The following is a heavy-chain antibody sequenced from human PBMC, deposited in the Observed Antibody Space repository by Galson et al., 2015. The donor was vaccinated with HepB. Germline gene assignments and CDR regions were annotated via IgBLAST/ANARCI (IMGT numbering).Heavy chain of an antibody. CDR3: AADGIHLYENDDSHYSFDR. D-gene: IGHD2-15*01. V-gene: IGHV1-3*01. CDR2: ISADNGNT. Sequence: SVKVSCKASGYSFSNYVIHWVRQAPGQRLEWMGYISADNGNTNSSQKFQDRVTITSDPSASTSYMDLASLTSEDTAVYFCAADGIHLYENDDSHYSFDRWGQGTLVTVSS. J-gene: IGHJ5*02. CDR1: GYSFSNYV.